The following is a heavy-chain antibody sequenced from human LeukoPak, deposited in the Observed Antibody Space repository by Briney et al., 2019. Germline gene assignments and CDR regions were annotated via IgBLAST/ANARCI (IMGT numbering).Heavy chain of an antibody. Sequence: ASVKVSRKASGYTFTSYGISWVRQAPGQGLEWMGWISAYNGNTNYAQKLQGRVTMTTDTSTSTAYMELRSLRSDDTAVYYCARSIVATIWPFEDYWGQGTLVTVSS. D-gene: IGHD5-12*01. CDR2: ISAYNGNT. V-gene: IGHV1-18*04. CDR1: GYTFTSYG. CDR3: ARSIVATIWPFEDY. J-gene: IGHJ4*02.